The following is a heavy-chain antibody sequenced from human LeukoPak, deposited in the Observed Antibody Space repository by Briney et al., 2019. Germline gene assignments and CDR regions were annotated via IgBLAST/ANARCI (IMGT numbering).Heavy chain of an antibody. Sequence: GGSLRLSCAASGFTFSSYGMHWVRQAPGKGLEWVAVISYDGSNKYYADSVKGRFTISRDNAKNSLYLQMNSLRAEDTAVYYCARGTRPPDAFDIWGQGTMVTVSS. CDR2: ISYDGSNK. CDR1: GFTFSSYG. D-gene: IGHD6-6*01. V-gene: IGHV3-30*03. CDR3: ARGTRPPDAFDI. J-gene: IGHJ3*02.